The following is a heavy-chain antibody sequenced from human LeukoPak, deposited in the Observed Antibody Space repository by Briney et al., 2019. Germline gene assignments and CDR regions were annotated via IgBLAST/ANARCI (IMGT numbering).Heavy chain of an antibody. CDR3: GRISSGWYRGPFDY. J-gene: IGHJ4*02. CDR2: IYSGGST. D-gene: IGHD6-19*01. V-gene: IGHV3-53*05. CDR1: GFSVSSNY. Sequence: GGSLRLSCEASGFSVSSNYMTWVRQAPGKGLEWVSVIYSGGSTYYADSVKGRFIISRDNAKNSLYLQMNSLRSEDTALYYCGRISSGWYRGPFDYRGLGTLVTVSS.